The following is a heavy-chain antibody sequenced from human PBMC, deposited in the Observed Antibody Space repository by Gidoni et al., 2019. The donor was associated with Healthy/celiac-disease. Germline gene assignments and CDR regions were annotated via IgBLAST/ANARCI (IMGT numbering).Heavy chain of an antibody. CDR1: GLTFDDDA. J-gene: IGHJ4*02. Sequence: DVQLVESGVGLVQPGRSLRLPWSASGLTFDDDAMHWFRQVPGKGLGWGSGISWNSGSIGYADSVKGRFTISRDNAKNSLYLQMNSLRAEDTALYYCAKASLHYDSSIDYWGQGTLVTVSS. CDR3: AKASLHYDSSIDY. CDR2: ISWNSGSI. D-gene: IGHD3-3*01. V-gene: IGHV3-9*01.